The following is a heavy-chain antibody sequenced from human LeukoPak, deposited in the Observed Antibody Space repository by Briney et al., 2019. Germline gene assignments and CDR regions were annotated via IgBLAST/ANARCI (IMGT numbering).Heavy chain of an antibody. D-gene: IGHD5-18*01. CDR3: ARELGYSYSIFDY. J-gene: IGHJ4*02. CDR2: ISSSSSYI. Sequence: SGGSLRLSCAASGFTFSSYSMNWVRQAPGKGLEWVSSISSSSSYIYYADSVKGRFTISRDNAKNSLYLQMNSLRAEDTAVYYCARELGYSYSIFDYWGQGTLVTVSS. CDR1: GFTFSSYS. V-gene: IGHV3-21*01.